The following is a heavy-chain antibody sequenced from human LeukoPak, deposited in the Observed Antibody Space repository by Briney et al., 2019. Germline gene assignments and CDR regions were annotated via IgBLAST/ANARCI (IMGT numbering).Heavy chain of an antibody. V-gene: IGHV4-59*01. D-gene: IGHD6-19*01. CDR2: IYYSGST. Sequence: SETLSLTCTVSGGSISSYYWSWLRQPPGKGLEWIGYIYYSGSTNYNPSLTSRVTISVDTSKNQFSLKLSSVTAADTAVYYCARDSSSGWRPFDYWGQGTLVTVCS. J-gene: IGHJ4*02. CDR3: ARDSSSGWRPFDY. CDR1: GGSISSYY.